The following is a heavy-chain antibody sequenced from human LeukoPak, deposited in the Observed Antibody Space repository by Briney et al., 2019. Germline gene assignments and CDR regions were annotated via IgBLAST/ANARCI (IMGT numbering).Heavy chain of an antibody. CDR2: ISWNSGSI. J-gene: IGHJ3*02. CDR3: AKDMVRGVISHDAFDI. CDR1: GFTFDDYA. V-gene: IGHV3-9*01. Sequence: GGSLRLSRAASGFTFDDYAMHRVRQAPGKGLEWVSGISWNSGSIGYADSVKGRFTISRDNAKNSLYLQMNSLRAEDTALYYCAKDMVRGVISHDAFDIWGQGTMVTVSS. D-gene: IGHD3-10*01.